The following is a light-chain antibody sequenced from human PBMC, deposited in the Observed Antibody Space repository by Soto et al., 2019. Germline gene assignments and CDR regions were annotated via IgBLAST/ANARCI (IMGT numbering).Light chain of an antibody. V-gene: IGKV2D-29*02. CDR3: MQSTLLPTT. Sequence: DDEMTQTHLSLSVAPGEPPSISCKAIQSLLHITGETFLFWYLQKPGQSPQLLIYEVSTRVSGVPDRFSGSGSGTDFTLEISRVETDDVGLYYCMQSTLLPTTFCQGARLAI. CDR1: QSLLHITGETF. CDR2: EVS. J-gene: IGKJ5*01.